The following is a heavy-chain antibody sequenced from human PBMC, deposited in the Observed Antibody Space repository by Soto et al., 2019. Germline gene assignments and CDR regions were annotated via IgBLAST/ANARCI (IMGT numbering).Heavy chain of an antibody. Sequence: SQTLSLTCAISGDSVSSNSAAWNWIRQSPSRGLEWLGRTYYRSRWYHDHAVSVKSRITINPDTSKNQFSLQLTSVTPEDTAVYYCAGTTSHYWYCMDVWGKGTTVTVSS. J-gene: IGHJ6*03. CDR3: AGTTSHYWYCMDV. V-gene: IGHV6-1*01. CDR1: GDSVSSNSAA. D-gene: IGHD1-7*01. CDR2: TYYRSRWYH.